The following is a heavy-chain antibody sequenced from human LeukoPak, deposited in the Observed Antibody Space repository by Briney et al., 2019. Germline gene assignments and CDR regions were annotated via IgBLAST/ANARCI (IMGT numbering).Heavy chain of an antibody. CDR3: AKDHRYSGYDNFDY. D-gene: IGHD5-12*01. V-gene: IGHV3-30*18. CDR2: ISYDGSNK. CDR1: GFTFSRYG. Sequence: PGRSLRLSCAASGFTFSRYGMHWDRQAPGKGLEWVAVISYDGSNKYYADSVKGRFTISRDNSKNTLYLQMNSLRAEDTAVYYCAKDHRYSGYDNFDYWGQRTLVTVSS. J-gene: IGHJ4*02.